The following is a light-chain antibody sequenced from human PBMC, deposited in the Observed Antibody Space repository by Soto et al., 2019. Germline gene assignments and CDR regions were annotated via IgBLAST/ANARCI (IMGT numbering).Light chain of an antibody. CDR2: GNS. V-gene: IGLV1-40*01. CDR1: SSNIGAGYD. J-gene: IGLJ2*01. CDR3: QSYDSSLSGVV. Sequence: QSVLTQPPSVSGAPGQRVTISCTGSSSNIGAGYDVHWYQQFPGTAPKLLIYGNSNRPSGVPDRFSGSKSGTSASLAITGLQAEDEADYYCQSYDSSLSGVVFVGGTKLTVL.